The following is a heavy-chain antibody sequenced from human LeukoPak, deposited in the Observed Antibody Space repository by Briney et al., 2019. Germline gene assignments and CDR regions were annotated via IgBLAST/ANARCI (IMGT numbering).Heavy chain of an antibody. CDR3: ARDRAPYYYDSSGYLGDAFDI. CDR2: IIPIFGTA. CDR1: GGTFSSYA. V-gene: IGHV1-69*05. Sequence: SVKVSCKASGGTFSSYAISWVRQAPGQGLEWMGGIIPIFGTANYAQKFQGRVTITTDESTSTAYMELSSLRSEDTAVYYCARDRAPYYYDSSGYLGDAFDIWGQGTMVTVSS. J-gene: IGHJ3*02. D-gene: IGHD3-22*01.